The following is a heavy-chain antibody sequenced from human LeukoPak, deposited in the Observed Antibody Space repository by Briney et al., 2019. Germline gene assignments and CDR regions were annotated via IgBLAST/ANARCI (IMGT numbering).Heavy chain of an antibody. V-gene: IGHV3-21*01. J-gene: IGHJ6*03. CDR1: GFTFSSYN. Sequence: PGGSLRLSCAASGFTFSSYNMNWVRQAPGKGLEWVSSISSSSTYIYYADSVKGQFTISRDNAKNSLYLQMNSLRAEDTAVYYCASYGSGSSRYYYYYYMDVWGKGTTVTISS. CDR2: ISSSSTYI. CDR3: ASYGSGSSRYYYYYYMDV. D-gene: IGHD3-10*01.